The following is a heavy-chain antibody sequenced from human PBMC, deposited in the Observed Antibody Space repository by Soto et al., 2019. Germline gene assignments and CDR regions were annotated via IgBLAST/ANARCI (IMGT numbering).Heavy chain of an antibody. Sequence: GASVKVSCKASGYTFTGYYMHWVRQAPGQGLEWMGWINPNSGGTNYAQKFQGWVTMTRDTSISTAYMELSRLRSDDTAVYYCARGSAGQQLPPINYYYGMDVWGQGTTVTVSS. D-gene: IGHD6-13*01. V-gene: IGHV1-2*04. CDR3: ARGSAGQQLPPINYYYGMDV. J-gene: IGHJ6*02. CDR1: GYTFTGYY. CDR2: INPNSGGT.